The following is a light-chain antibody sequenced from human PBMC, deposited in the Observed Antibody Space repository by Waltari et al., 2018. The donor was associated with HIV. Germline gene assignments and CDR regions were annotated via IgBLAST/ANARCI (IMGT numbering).Light chain of an antibody. CDR1: QDIGSW. Sequence: DIKMTQSPSFVSASVRDRITITCRASQDIGSWLAWYQQKSGKAPSLLIYTTSSLSSGVPERFSGGGSGTEFTLTISSLQAEDVAMYYCQQGHSFPPTFGGGTKVEIK. J-gene: IGKJ4*01. CDR3: QQGHSFPPT. CDR2: TTS. V-gene: IGKV1-12*01.